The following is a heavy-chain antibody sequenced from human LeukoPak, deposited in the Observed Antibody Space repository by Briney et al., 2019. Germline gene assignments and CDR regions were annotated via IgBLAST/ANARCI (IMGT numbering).Heavy chain of an antibody. CDR3: ARAAYGDYRYYYFYLDV. Sequence: SETLSLTCTVSGGSINSYYWSWVRQPAGKGLEWIGRIYTSGSSNYNPSLKSRVTMSVDTSKNQFSLRLTSVTAADTAVYYCARAAYGDYRYYYFYLDVWGKGTTVTVSS. J-gene: IGHJ6*03. CDR2: IYTSGSS. D-gene: IGHD4-17*01. V-gene: IGHV4-4*07. CDR1: GGSINSYY.